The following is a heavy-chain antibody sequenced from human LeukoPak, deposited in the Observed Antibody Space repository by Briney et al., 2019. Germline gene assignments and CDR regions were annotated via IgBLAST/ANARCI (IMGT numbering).Heavy chain of an antibody. V-gene: IGHV1-8*01. J-gene: IGHJ4*01. CDR1: GYTFSSYD. Sequence: ASVKVSCKTSGYTFSSYDINWVRQAPGQGLEWMGWMNPNSGNTGYAQKFQGRVTMTRNTSINTAYMDLSSLRSDDTAVYYCARKAFTTPDHYYFDYWGHGALVTVSS. D-gene: IGHD1-26*01. CDR3: ARKAFTTPDHYYFDY. CDR2: MNPNSGNT.